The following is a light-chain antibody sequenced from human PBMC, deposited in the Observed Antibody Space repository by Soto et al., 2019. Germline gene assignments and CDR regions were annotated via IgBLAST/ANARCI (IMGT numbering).Light chain of an antibody. J-gene: IGKJ1*01. CDR3: QQYNNWPET. CDR1: QSVSSSY. V-gene: IGKV3D-20*02. CDR2: DAS. Sequence: EIVLTQSPGTLSLSPEERATLSCRASQSVSSSYLAWYQQKPGQAPRLLIYDASSRATGIPDRFSGSGSGTDFTLTISSLEPEDFAVYYCQQYNNWPETFGQGTKVDIK.